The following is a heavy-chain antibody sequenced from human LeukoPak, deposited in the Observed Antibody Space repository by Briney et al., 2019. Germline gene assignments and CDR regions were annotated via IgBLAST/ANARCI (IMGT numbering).Heavy chain of an antibody. CDR2: ISSSSSTI. J-gene: IGHJ4*02. CDR3: ARDMLDYYGSGKYY. Sequence: GGSLRLSCAASGFTFSSYSINWVRQAPGKGLEWVSYISSSSSTIYYADSVKGRFTISRDNAKNSLYLQMNSLRAEDTAVYYCARDMLDYYGSGKYYWGQGTLVTVSS. CDR1: GFTFSSYS. V-gene: IGHV3-48*01. D-gene: IGHD3-10*01.